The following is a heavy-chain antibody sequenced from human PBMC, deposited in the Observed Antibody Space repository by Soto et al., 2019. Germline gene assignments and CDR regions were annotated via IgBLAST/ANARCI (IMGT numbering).Heavy chain of an antibody. CDR1: GFTFTSSA. D-gene: IGHD3-22*01. J-gene: IGHJ6*02. CDR3: AAEYYDSSGYVSYYGMDV. Sequence: SVKVCCKASGFTFTSSAVQWLRQSRGQRLEWIGWIVVGSGNTNYAQKFQERVTITRDMSTSTAYMELGSLRSEDTAVYYCAAEYYDSSGYVSYYGMDVWGQGTTVTVSS. V-gene: IGHV1-58*01. CDR2: IVVGSGNT.